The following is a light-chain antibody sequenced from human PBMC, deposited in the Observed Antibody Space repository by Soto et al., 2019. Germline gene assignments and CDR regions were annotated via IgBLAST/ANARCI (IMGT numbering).Light chain of an antibody. CDR1: QSVSSY. V-gene: IGKV3-20*01. J-gene: IGKJ5*01. CDR3: QQYGTSEII. Sequence: IVMTQSPATLSVSPGERATLSCRASQSVSSYLAWYQQKPGQAPRLLIYDTSSRASGIPDRFSGSGSGTDFTLTISRLETEDFAVFYCQQYGTSEIILGQGTRLEIK. CDR2: DTS.